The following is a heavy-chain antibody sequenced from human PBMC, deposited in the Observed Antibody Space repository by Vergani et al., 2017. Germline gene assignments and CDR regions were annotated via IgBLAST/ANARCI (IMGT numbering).Heavy chain of an antibody. Sequence: EVQLVESGGGLVQPGGSLRLSCAASGFTFSSYSMNWVRQAPGKGLEWVSYISSSSSYIYYADSVKGRFTISRDNAKYSLYLQMNSLRAEDTAVFYCARRYFDFLDYYYGMDVWGQGTTVTVSS. CDR2: ISSSSSYI. CDR1: GFTFSSYS. CDR3: ARRYFDFLDYYYGMDV. J-gene: IGHJ6*02. D-gene: IGHD3-9*01. V-gene: IGHV3-21*05.